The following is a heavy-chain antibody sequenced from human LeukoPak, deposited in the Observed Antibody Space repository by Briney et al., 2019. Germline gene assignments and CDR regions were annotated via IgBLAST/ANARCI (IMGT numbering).Heavy chain of an antibody. V-gene: IGHV4-39*07. Sequence: PSETLSLTCTVSGGSISSSSYFWSWIRQPPGKGLEWIGEISHSGSTTYNPSLRSRVTISGDTSKKQFSLKLSSVTAADTAVYYCARGDYYDNWGQGTMVTVSS. CDR3: ARGDYYDN. J-gene: IGHJ3*02. CDR2: ISHSGST. D-gene: IGHD3-10*01. CDR1: GGSISSSSYF.